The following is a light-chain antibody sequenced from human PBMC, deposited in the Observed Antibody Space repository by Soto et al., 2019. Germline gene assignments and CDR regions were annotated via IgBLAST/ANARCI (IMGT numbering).Light chain of an antibody. CDR3: CSSAPGSTYV. CDR1: SSDVGAYNS. J-gene: IGLJ1*01. CDR2: KGT. V-gene: IGLV2-23*01. Sequence: QSALAQPASVSGSPGQSVTISCTGTSSDVGAYNSVSWYQQHPDKAPQLMIYKGTQWPSGVSNRFSGSTSGNAASLTISGLQAGDEADYFCCSSAPGSTYVFGAGTKLTVL.